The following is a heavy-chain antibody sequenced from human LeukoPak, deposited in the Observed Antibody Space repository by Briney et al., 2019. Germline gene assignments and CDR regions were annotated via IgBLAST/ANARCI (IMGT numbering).Heavy chain of an antibody. Sequence: GGSLRLSCAASGFTFSSYSMNWVRQAPGKGLEWISGISGSAGITYYADSVKGRFTISRDNSKNTFSLHMSSLRAEDTALYYCAKDGRFGDFDHWGQGTLVAVSS. J-gene: IGHJ4*02. V-gene: IGHV3-23*01. CDR3: AKDGRFGDFDH. D-gene: IGHD2-15*01. CDR1: GFTFSSYS. CDR2: ISGSAGIT.